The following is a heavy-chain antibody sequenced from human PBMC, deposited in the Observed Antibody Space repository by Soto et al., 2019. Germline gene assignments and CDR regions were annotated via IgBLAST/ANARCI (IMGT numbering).Heavy chain of an antibody. J-gene: IGHJ6*02. CDR3: ARDLGYYYDSSGYYPWTSYYYYYGMDA. V-gene: IGHV1-18*01. Sequence: ASVKVSCKASGYTFTIYGISWVRQAPVQGLDWMGWISAYNGNTNYAQKLQGRVTMTTDTSTSTAYMELRSLRSDDTAVYYCARDLGYYYDSSGYYPWTSYYYYYGMDAWGQGTTVTVSS. CDR2: ISAYNGNT. CDR1: GYTFTIYG. D-gene: IGHD3-22*01.